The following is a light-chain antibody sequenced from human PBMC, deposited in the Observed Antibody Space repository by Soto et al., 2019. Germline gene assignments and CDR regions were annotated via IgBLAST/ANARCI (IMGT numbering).Light chain of an antibody. CDR2: DVS. Sequence: QSVLTQPRSVSGSPGQSVTISCTGTSSGVGGYNYVSWYQQHPGKAPKLMIYDVSKRPSGVPDRFSGSKSGNTASLTISGLQAEDEADYYCCSYAGSYTFGYVFGTGTKVTVL. V-gene: IGLV2-11*01. CDR1: SSGVGGYNY. J-gene: IGLJ1*01. CDR3: CSYAGSYTFGYV.